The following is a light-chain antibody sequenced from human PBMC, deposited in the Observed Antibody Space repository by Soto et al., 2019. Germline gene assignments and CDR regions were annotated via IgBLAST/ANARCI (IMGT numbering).Light chain of an antibody. Sequence: EIVLTQSPATLSLSPGERATLSCRASQSVRSYLAWYQQKPGQAPRLLISDTSNRATGIPARFSGSGSGTDFTLTISGLEPEDFAVYYCQQRGNWPFTFGPGTKVDI. CDR1: QSVRSY. V-gene: IGKV3-11*01. CDR2: DTS. CDR3: QQRGNWPFT. J-gene: IGKJ3*01.